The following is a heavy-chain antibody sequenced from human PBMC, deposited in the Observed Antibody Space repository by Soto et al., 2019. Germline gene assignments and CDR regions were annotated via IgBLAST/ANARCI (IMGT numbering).Heavy chain of an antibody. CDR1: GYSFTSYW. Sequence: GESLKISCKGSGYSFTSYWIGWVRQMPGKGLEWMGIIYPGDSDTRYSPSFQGQVTISANKSISTAYLQWSSLKASDTAMYYCARHTGTSIAARPGEYYYYYGMDVWGQGTTVTVSS. D-gene: IGHD6-6*01. V-gene: IGHV5-51*01. CDR3: ARHTGTSIAARPGEYYYYYGMDV. CDR2: IYPGDSDT. J-gene: IGHJ6*02.